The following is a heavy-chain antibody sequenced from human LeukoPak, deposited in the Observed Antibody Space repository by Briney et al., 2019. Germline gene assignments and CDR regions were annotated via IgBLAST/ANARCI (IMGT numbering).Heavy chain of an antibody. V-gene: IGHV4-30-4*08. Sequence: SETLSLTCTVSGGSINAYYWSWIRQPPGKGLEWIGYIYYSGSTYYNPSLKSRVTISVDTSKNQFSLKLSSVTAADTAVYYCAVGHYYDSSGPPDYWGQGTLVTVSS. D-gene: IGHD3-22*01. CDR2: IYYSGST. CDR3: AVGHYYDSSGPPDY. J-gene: IGHJ4*02. CDR1: GGSINAYY.